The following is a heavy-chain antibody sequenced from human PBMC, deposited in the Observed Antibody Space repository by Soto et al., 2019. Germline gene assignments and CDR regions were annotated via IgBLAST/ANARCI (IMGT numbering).Heavy chain of an antibody. Sequence: SETLSLTCTVSGGSISSSSYYWGWIRYPPGKGLEWIGSIYYSGSTYYNPSLKRRVTISVDTSKNQFSLKLSSVTAADTAVYYCARLGSGYNGYDWDYCGQGTLVTVSS. CDR1: GGSISSSSYY. CDR3: ARLGSGYNGYDWDY. V-gene: IGHV4-39*01. J-gene: IGHJ4*02. CDR2: IYYSGST. D-gene: IGHD5-12*01.